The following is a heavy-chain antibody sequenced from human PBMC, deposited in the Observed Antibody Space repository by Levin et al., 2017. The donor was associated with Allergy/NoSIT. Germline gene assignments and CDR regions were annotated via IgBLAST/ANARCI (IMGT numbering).Heavy chain of an antibody. CDR3: ARWYSSSGYFDY. J-gene: IGHJ4*02. CDR2: VHHSVSS. Sequence: ESLKISCAVSGYSINSGYYWGWIRQPPGMGLEWIGSVHHSVSSNYNPSLKSRVTISVDTSKKQFSLKLSSVTAADTAVYYCARWYSSSGYFDYWGQGTPVTVSS. D-gene: IGHD6-13*01. V-gene: IGHV4-38-2*01. CDR1: GYSINSGYY.